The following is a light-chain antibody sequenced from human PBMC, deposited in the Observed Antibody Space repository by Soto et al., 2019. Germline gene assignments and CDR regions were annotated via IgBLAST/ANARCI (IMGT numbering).Light chain of an antibody. CDR1: QSVSSN. CDR3: QQYNSWPPLT. J-gene: IGKJ4*01. Sequence: EIVMTQSPATLSVSPGERATLSCRASQSVSSNLSWYQQKPGQAPRLLIYGASTRATGIPARFSGSGAGTEFTVTFIILQSEDVAVYYCQQYNSWPPLTFGGGTKVEIK. CDR2: GAS. V-gene: IGKV3D-15*01.